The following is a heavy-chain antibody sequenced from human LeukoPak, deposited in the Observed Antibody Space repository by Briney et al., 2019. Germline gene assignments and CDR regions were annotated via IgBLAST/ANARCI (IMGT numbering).Heavy chain of an antibody. CDR1: GGTFSIYT. V-gene: IGHV1-69*08. D-gene: IGHD7-27*01. J-gene: IGHJ5*02. Sequence: ASVKVSCKASGGTFSIYTISWVRQAPGQGLEWMGRIIPIFGTANYAQKFQGRVTITADKSTSTAYMELSSLRSEDTAVYYCARDGDPWHPWGQGTLVTVSS. CDR3: ARDGDPWHP. CDR2: IIPIFGTA.